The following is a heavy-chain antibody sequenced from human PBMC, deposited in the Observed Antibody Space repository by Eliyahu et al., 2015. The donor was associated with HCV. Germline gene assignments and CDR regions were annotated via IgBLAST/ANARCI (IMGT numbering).Heavy chain of an antibody. CDR3: AKKYYDSRAADAFDI. D-gene: IGHD3-22*01. Sequence: EVQLLESGGGLVQPGGSXRLSXAASGXSFSSXVMXWVRQAPGKGLXWVSNIGENGDWTAYADXVKGRFTNSRDNSKSILYLQMNSLRVEDTALXHCAKKYYDSRAADAFDIWGPGTMVTVSS. V-gene: IGHV3-23*01. J-gene: IGHJ3*02. CDR1: GXSFSSXV. CDR2: IGENGDWT.